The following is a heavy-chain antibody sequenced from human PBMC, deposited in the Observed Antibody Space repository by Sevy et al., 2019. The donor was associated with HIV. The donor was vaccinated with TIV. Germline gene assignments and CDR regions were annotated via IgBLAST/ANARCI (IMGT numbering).Heavy chain of an antibody. V-gene: IGHV4-59*12. Sequence: SETLSLTCSVSGDSITTYYWSWIRQHPGKGLEWIAYMFYSGNNNYNPSVKSRVTISADTSANQFSLKLSSVTAADTAVYYCARWTAAEFDYWGQGTLVTVSS. CDR1: GDSITTYY. J-gene: IGHJ4*02. D-gene: IGHD2-2*01. CDR2: MFYSGNN. CDR3: ARWTAAEFDY.